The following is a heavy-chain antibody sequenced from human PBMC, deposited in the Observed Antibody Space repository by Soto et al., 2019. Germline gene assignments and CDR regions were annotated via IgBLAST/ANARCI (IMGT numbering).Heavy chain of an antibody. Sequence: QVQLVQSGAEGKKPGSSVKVSCKASGYTFTSYGISWVRQAPGHGLEWMGWISAYNGNTNYAQKLQRRGTMTTETYTSTAYMELRSLRSDDTAVYYCAREGEYYDRDTYYYCVMDVWGQGTTVTGSS. CDR3: AREGEYYDRDTYYYCVMDV. J-gene: IGHJ6*02. D-gene: IGHD3-22*01. CDR1: GYTFTSYG. CDR2: ISAYNGNT. V-gene: IGHV1-18*04.